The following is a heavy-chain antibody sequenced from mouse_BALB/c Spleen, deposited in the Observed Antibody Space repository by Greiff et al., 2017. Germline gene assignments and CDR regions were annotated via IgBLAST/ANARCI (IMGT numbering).Heavy chain of an antibody. Sequence: LVESGAELVKPGASVKLSCTASGFNIKDTYMHWVKQRTGQGLEWIGEIYPGSGSTYYNEKFKGKATLTADKSSNTAYMQLSSLTSEDSAVYFCARDGEFITTWWGQGTTLTVSS. V-gene: IGHV1-77*01. J-gene: IGHJ2*01. CDR2: IYPGSGST. CDR1: GFNIKDTY. CDR3: ARDGEFITTW. D-gene: IGHD1-2*01.